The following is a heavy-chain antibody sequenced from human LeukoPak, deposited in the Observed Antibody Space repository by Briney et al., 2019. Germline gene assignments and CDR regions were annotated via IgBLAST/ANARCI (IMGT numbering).Heavy chain of an antibody. CDR3: ARGSGLVARGDYVDS. CDR2: IWYDGSEK. J-gene: IGHJ4*02. CDR1: GFTFSRYG. D-gene: IGHD2-2*01. V-gene: IGHV3-33*01. Sequence: GGSLRHSCAVFGFTFSRYGRRWVLQAPGKGLEWVAIIWYDGSEKYYGHSVKGRVTVSRDDSKNTVYLKMNSLAVEDTAVYYWARGSGLVARGDYVDSGGQGPLVTVSS.